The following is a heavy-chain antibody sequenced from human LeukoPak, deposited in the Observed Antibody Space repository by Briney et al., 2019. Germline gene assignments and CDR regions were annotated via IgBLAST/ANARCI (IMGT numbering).Heavy chain of an antibody. CDR2: IYYSGST. D-gene: IGHD3-22*01. V-gene: IGHV4-59*08. J-gene: IGHJ4*02. Sequence: SETLSLTCTVSGGSISSYYWSWIRQPPGKGLEWIGYIYYSGSTNYNPSLKSRVTISVDTSKNQFSLKLTSVTAADTAVYYCARHARTYYYDSSGPFDYWGQGTLVTVSS. CDR1: GGSISSYY. CDR3: ARHARTYYYDSSGPFDY.